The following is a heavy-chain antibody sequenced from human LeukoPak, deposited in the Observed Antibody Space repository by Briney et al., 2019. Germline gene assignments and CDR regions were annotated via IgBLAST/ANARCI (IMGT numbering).Heavy chain of an antibody. V-gene: IGHV4-4*07. CDR2: IHTSGGT. CDR3: ARDIVYLIDEDYG. D-gene: IGHD4-17*01. J-gene: IGHJ4*02. CDR1: GGSFNSYY. Sequence: SETLSLTCTVSGGSFNSYYWSWLRQPAGKGLEWIGRIHTSGGTDYSPSLQSRVTISIDTSQKQFSLNLSSVTAADTAVYYCARDIVYLIDEDYGWGQGTLVTVSS.